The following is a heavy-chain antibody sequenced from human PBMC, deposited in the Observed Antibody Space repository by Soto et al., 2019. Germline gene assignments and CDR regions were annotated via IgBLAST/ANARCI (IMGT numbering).Heavy chain of an antibody. V-gene: IGHV3-30-3*01. CDR3: VRGTSDWYGIDY. Sequence: GGSLTLSCGASGVTFRNYAMHRVRQPPGKGLEWLAVISYDASNTHYADSVKGRFTFSRDNSKNTLYVQMNSLRAEDTAHYYCVRGTSDWYGIDYWGQGTPVTVSS. J-gene: IGHJ4*02. CDR2: ISYDASNT. CDR1: GVTFRNYA. D-gene: IGHD3-9*01.